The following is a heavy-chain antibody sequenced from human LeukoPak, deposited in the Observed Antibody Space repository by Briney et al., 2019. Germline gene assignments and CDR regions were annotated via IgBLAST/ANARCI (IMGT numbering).Heavy chain of an antibody. J-gene: IGHJ4*02. CDR1: GYTFTNYA. CDR3: ARDRGVTMVRGVIDSFDY. V-gene: IGHV1-3*01. Sequence: ASVKVSCKASGYTFTNYAMHWVRQAPGQRLEWMGWINAGNGNTKYSQKFQGRVTITRDTSASTAYMKLSSLRSEDTAVYYRARDRGVTMVRGVIDSFDYWGQGTLVTVSS. CDR2: INAGNGNT. D-gene: IGHD3-10*01.